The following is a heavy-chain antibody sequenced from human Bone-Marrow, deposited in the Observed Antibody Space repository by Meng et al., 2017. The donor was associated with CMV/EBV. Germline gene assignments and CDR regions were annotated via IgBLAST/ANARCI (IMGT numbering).Heavy chain of an antibody. Sequence: GESLKISCTASGFTFGDYAMSWVRQAPGKGLEWVGFIRSKAYGGTTEYAASVKGRFTISRDDSKSIAYLQMNSLKTEDTAVYYCTRHFQQLALDYWGQGTLVTGSS. CDR1: GFTFGDYA. J-gene: IGHJ4*02. CDR3: TRHFQQLALDY. D-gene: IGHD6-13*01. V-gene: IGHV3-49*04. CDR2: IRSKAYGGTT.